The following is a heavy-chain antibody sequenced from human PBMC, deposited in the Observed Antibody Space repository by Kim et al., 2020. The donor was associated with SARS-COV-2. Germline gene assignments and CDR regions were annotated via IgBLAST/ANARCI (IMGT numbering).Heavy chain of an antibody. Sequence: GGSLRLSCAASGFTFSNAWMSWVRQAPGKGLEWVGRIKSKTDGGTTDYAAPVKGRFTISRDDSKNTLYLQMNSLKTEDTAVYYCTTVPPGAAAGYYYYYGMDVWGQGTTVTVSS. D-gene: IGHD6-13*01. J-gene: IGHJ6*02. CDR1: GFTFSNAW. CDR2: IKSKTDGGTT. V-gene: IGHV3-15*01. CDR3: TTVPPGAAAGYYYYYGMDV.